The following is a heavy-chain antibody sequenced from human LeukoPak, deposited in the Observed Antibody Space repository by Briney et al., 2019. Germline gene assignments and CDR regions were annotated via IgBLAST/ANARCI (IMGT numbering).Heavy chain of an antibody. CDR1: GGSFSGYY. J-gene: IGHJ6*02. V-gene: IGHV4-34*01. Sequence: SETLSLTCAVYGGSFSGYYWSWIRQPPGKGLGWIGEINHSGSTNYNPSLKSRVTISVDTSKNQFSLKLSSVTAADTAAYYCASVAGTGVRYYYYGMDVWGQGTTVTVS. CDR2: INHSGST. D-gene: IGHD6-19*01. CDR3: ASVAGTGVRYYYYGMDV.